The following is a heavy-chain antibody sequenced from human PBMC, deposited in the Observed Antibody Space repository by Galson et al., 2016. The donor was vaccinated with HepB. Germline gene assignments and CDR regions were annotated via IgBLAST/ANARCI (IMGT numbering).Heavy chain of an antibody. Sequence: SLRLSCAASGFTFSSYGMHWVRQAPGKGLEWVALIWYDGRNRFYADSVKGRFTISRDNSKNTLHLQMNSLRAEDTAVYYCARSGSYSYAFDIWGQGTMVTASS. V-gene: IGHV3-33*01. CDR1: GFTFSSYG. J-gene: IGHJ3*02. CDR3: ARSGSYSYAFDI. D-gene: IGHD3-10*01. CDR2: IWYDGRNR.